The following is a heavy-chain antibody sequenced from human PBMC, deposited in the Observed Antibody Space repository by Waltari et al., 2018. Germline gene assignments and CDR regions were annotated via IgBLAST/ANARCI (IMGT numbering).Heavy chain of an antibody. V-gene: IGHV6-1*01. CDR1: GDSVSSNSAA. D-gene: IGHD6-19*01. J-gene: IGHJ4*02. CDR2: TYCRSKVYN. Sequence: QVQLQQSGPGLVKPSQTLSLTCAISGDSVSSNSAAWNWIRQSPSRGLGWLGMTYCRSKVYNDYAVSVKSRITINPDTSKNQFSLQLNSVTPEDTAVYYCARDLAAVAGPVDYWGQGTLVTVSS. CDR3: ARDLAAVAGPVDY.